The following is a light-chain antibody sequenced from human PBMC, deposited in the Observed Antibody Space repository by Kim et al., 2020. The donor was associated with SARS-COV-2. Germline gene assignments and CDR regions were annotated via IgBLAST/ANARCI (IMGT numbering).Light chain of an antibody. CDR2: SKN. J-gene: IGLJ2*01. CDR3: NSRDSNDNVV. V-gene: IGLV3-19*01. Sequence: SSELPQDPAVSVALGQTVRITCQGDSLRSYYATWYQQKPGQAPILVIYSKNNRPSGIPDRFSGSSSGNTASLTITGTQAGDEADYYCNSRDSNDNVVFGGGTKLTVL. CDR1: SLRSYY.